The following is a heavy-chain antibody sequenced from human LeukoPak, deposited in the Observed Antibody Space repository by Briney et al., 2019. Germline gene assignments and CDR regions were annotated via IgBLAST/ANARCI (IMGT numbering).Heavy chain of an antibody. J-gene: IGHJ6*03. CDR3: ATHSPEWRYSGYYNYYYIDV. Sequence: ASVKVSCKSAGYSFTSYGISWVRQAPGQGLEWMGWINPYNGNTNYAQNLQGRVTITEYTSTDTAYMELSSLRSEDTAVYYCATHSPEWRYSGYYNYYYIDVWGKGTTVTVSS. CDR2: INPYNGNT. D-gene: IGHD5-12*01. V-gene: IGHV1-18*01. CDR1: GYSFTSYG.